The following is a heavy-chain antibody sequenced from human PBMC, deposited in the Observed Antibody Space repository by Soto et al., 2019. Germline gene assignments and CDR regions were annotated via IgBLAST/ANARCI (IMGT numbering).Heavy chain of an antibody. CDR3: ASSKMGLISVLET. Sequence: SETLSLTCNVSGDSIRSYFWSWIRQSPGKGLEWIGYIPYSGGPTYNPSLKSRVTISIDTSKKQFSLKMTSVTAADTAVYYCASSKMGLISVLETWGQGTLVTVS. D-gene: IGHD2-8*01. CDR2: IPYSGGP. CDR1: GDSIRSYF. J-gene: IGHJ5*02. V-gene: IGHV4-59*01.